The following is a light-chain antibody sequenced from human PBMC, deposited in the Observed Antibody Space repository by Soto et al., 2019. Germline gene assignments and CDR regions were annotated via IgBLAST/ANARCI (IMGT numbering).Light chain of an antibody. V-gene: IGKV1-39*01. CDR1: QNIDSY. CDR2: DAS. J-gene: IGKJ1*01. CDR3: QQTYSTPWT. Sequence: DIQMTQSPSSLSASVGDRVTSTCRARQNIDSYLNWYQQRPGKAPKXMIHDASSLQSGVPSRFSGSGSGTDFALTINSLQPEDVATIYCQQTYSTPWTFGQGTKVDI.